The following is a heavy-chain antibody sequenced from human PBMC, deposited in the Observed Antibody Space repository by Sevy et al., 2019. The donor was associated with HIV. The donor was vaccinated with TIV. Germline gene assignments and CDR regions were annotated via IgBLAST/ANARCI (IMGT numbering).Heavy chain of an antibody. J-gene: IGHJ4*02. CDR1: GFTFSNFA. CDR3: VKGGPGNTVDY. D-gene: IGHD1-1*01. V-gene: IGHV3-23*01. CDR2: LSRDGVTT. Sequence: GGSLRLSCAASGFTFSNFAMTWVRQAPGKGLEWVSSLSRDGVTTYHADSVKGRFTISRDNSKNTLYLQMNSLRVEDTAVYYCVKGGPGNTVDYWGQGALVTVSS.